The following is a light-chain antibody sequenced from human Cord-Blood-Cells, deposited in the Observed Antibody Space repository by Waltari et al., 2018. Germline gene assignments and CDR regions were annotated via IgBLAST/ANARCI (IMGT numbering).Light chain of an antibody. CDR3: CSYAGSSTLV. CDR2: EGS. V-gene: IGLV2-23*01. Sequence: QSALTQPASVSGSPGQSITISCTGTSRDVGRYNLVSWYQHDPDKAPKLMIYEGSKRPSGVSNRFSGSKSGNTASLTISGLQAEDEADYYCCSYAGSSTLVFGGGTKLTVL. J-gene: IGLJ3*02. CDR1: SRDVGRYNL.